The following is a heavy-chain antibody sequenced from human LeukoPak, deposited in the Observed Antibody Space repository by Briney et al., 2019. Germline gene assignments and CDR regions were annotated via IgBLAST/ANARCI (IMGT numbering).Heavy chain of an antibody. J-gene: IGHJ3*02. CDR3: ARDIPDCSSTSCYHDAFDI. Sequence: SETLSLTCTVSGGSISTYYWNWIRQPPGKGLEWIGYIYHSGSTNYNPSLQSRVTISVDTSKNQFSLNLNSVTAADTAVYYCARDIPDCSSTSCYHDAFDIWGQGTMVTVSS. D-gene: IGHD2-2*01. CDR1: GGSISTYY. CDR2: IYHSGST. V-gene: IGHV4-59*01.